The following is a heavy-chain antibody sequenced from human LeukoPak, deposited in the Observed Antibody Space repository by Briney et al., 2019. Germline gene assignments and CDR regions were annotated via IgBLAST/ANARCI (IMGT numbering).Heavy chain of an antibody. CDR3: AREEWSDPHMDV. D-gene: IGHD3-3*01. CDR1: GFAFSNYA. CDR2: LQFDESVE. V-gene: IGHV3-30*02. Sequence: GGSLRLSCVASGFAFSNYAIHWVRHAPGKGLEWVTFLQFDESVELYADSVKGRFTISRDNSKNTAFLQMNSLRAEDTAVYYCAREEWSDPHMDVWGQGTTVTVSS. J-gene: IGHJ6*02.